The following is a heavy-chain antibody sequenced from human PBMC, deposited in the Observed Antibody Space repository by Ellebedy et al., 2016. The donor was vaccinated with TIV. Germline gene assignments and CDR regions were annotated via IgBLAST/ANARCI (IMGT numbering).Heavy chain of an antibody. CDR3: AREIKGDFDS. D-gene: IGHD3-16*01. CDR1: GFIFSNYP. J-gene: IGHJ5*01. CDR2: IIPDGGTT. V-gene: IGHV3-64*01. Sequence: GESLKISXAASGFIFSNYPMHWVRQAPGKGLEAVSAIIPDGGTTYYANSVRGRFIISRDDSKNTLFLQMGSLSAEDMALYYCAREIKGDFDSWGQGTLVTVSS.